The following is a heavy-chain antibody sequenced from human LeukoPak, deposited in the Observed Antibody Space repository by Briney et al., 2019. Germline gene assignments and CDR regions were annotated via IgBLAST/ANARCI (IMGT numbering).Heavy chain of an antibody. CDR3: AKAMDTAMVVSYYFDY. CDR2: ISGSGGST. J-gene: IGHJ4*02. D-gene: IGHD5-18*01. CDR1: GFTFSSYA. Sequence: PGGSLRLSCAASGFTFSSYAMSWVRQAPGKGLEWVSAISGSGGSTYYADSVKGRFTTSRDNSKNTLYLQMNSLRAEDTAVYYCAKAMDTAMVVSYYFDYWGQGTLVTVSS. V-gene: IGHV3-23*01.